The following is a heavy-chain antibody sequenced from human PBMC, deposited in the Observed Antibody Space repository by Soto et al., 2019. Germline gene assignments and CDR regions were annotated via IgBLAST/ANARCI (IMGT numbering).Heavy chain of an antibody. D-gene: IGHD3-3*01. J-gene: IGHJ6*02. CDR2: IYYSGST. Sequence: SETLSLTCTVSGGSISSYYWSWIRQPPGRGLEWIVYIYYSGSTNYNPSLKSRVNMSVDTSNNQFSLKLSSVTAADTAVYYCARGPYYDFWSGYGNYYGMDVWGQGTTVTVS. V-gene: IGHV4-59*01. CDR1: GGSISSYY. CDR3: ARGPYYDFWSGYGNYYGMDV.